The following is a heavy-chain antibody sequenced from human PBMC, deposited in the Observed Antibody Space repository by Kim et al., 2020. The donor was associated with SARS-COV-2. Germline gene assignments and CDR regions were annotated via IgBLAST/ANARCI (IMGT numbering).Heavy chain of an antibody. CDR3: ARDNPGGWFGELRGDAFDI. J-gene: IGHJ3*02. Sequence: SETLSLTCTVSGGSISSYYWSWIRQPPGKGLEWIGYIYYSGSTNYNPSLKSRVTISVDTSKNQFSLKLSSVTAAGTAVYYCARDNPGGWFGELRGDAFDIWRQGTMVTVSS. V-gene: IGHV4-59*13. CDR2: IYYSGST. CDR1: GGSISSYY. D-gene: IGHD3-10*01.